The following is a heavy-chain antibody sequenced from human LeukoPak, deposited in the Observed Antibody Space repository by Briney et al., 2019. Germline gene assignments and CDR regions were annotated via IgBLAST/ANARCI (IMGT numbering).Heavy chain of an antibody. J-gene: IGHJ4*02. CDR3: APGGVYFDNSGYTYY. D-gene: IGHD3-22*01. CDR1: GFTFSSYG. V-gene: IGHV3-30*02. Sequence: TGGSLRLSCAASGFTFSSYGMHWVRQAPGKGLEWVASIRSDGNNKYYADSVKGRFTISRDNSKNTLYLQMNSLRVEDTAVYYCAPGGVYFDNSGYTYYWGQGTLVTVSS. CDR2: IRSDGNNK.